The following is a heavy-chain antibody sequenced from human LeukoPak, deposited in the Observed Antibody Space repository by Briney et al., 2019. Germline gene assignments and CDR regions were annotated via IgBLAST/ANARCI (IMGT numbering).Heavy chain of an antibody. J-gene: IGHJ5*02. CDR3: AREAYLEARPQTWFDP. Sequence: RASVKVSCKASGYTFTDYYIHWVRQAPGQGLEWMGWMNPNSGSTWFAQKSQGRVTMSRDTSITTAYMELSRLRSDDTAMYFCAREAYLEARPQTWFDPWGQGTLVTVSS. CDR2: MNPNSGST. V-gene: IGHV1-2*02. D-gene: IGHD6-6*01. CDR1: GYTFTDYY.